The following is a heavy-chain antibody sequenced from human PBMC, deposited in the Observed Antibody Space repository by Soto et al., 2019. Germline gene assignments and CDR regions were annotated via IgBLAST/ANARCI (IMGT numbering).Heavy chain of an antibody. CDR3: AKDLQCSGWLNAQSFDY. Sequence: EVQLLESGGGLVQPGGSLRLSCAVSGFTFSSHAMSWVRQAPGKGLECVSSITGSGDSTYYADSVKGRFTISRDKSKSTLYLQMNSLRAEDTAGDYCAKDLQCSGWLNAQSFDYWGQGTQVTVSS. D-gene: IGHD6-19*01. CDR1: GFTFSSHA. J-gene: IGHJ4*02. CDR2: ITGSGDST. V-gene: IGHV3-23*01.